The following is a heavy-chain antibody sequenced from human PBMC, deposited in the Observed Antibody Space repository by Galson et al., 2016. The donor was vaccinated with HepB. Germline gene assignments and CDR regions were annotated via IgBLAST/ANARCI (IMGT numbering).Heavy chain of an antibody. CDR1: GFTFSIHA. V-gene: IGHV3-23*01. D-gene: IGHD3-16*01. J-gene: IGHJ4*02. CDR2: ISDSGVST. CDR3: ARDGGVTGPWLFDN. Sequence: SLRLSCAASGFTFSIHAMTWVRQAPGKGLEWVAAISDSGVSTHYADSVQGRITISRDNSKNTVYLQMNHLRAEDTAVYYCARDGGVTGPWLFDNWGQGTLVTVSS.